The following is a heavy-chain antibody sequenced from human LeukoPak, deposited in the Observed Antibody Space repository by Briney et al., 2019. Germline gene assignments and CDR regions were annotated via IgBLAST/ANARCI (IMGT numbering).Heavy chain of an antibody. CDR1: GGSISSGSYY. J-gene: IGHJ6*03. CDR3: ARGGYSSTWDYYYYYMDV. D-gene: IGHD6-13*01. Sequence: PSQTLSLTCTVSGGSISSGSYYWSWIRQPAGKGLEWIGRIYTSGSTNYNPSLKSRVTISVDTSKNQFSLKLSSATAADTAVYYCARGGYSSTWDYYYYYMDVWGKGTTVTVSS. CDR2: IYTSGST. V-gene: IGHV4-61*02.